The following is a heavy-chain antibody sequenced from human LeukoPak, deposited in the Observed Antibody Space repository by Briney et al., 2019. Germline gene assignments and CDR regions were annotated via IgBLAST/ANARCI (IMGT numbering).Heavy chain of an antibody. CDR1: GFTFSSYG. J-gene: IGHJ4*02. D-gene: IGHD2-15*01. Sequence: TGGSLRLSCAASGFTFSSYGMSWVRQAPGKGLEWVSGISGSGGSTYYVDSVKGRFTISRDNSKNTLYLQMNSLTVEDTAIYYCAKGSISGVVVVHATCAPNDYWGQGTLVTVSS. CDR2: ISGSGGST. CDR3: AKGSISGVVVVHATCAPNDY. V-gene: IGHV3-23*01.